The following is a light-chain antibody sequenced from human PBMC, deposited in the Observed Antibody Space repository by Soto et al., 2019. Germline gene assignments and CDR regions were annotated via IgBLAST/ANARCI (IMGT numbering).Light chain of an antibody. CDR2: KAS. V-gene: IGKV1-5*03. Sequence: DSQMTQYPSTLSASVGDRVTITCRASQSISSWLAWYQQKPGKAPKLLISKASTLHSGVPPRFSVSGSGTEFTLIISSLQPDDFATYYCQQYESYPMTFGGGTKVEIK. CDR1: QSISSW. CDR3: QQYESYPMT. J-gene: IGKJ4*01.